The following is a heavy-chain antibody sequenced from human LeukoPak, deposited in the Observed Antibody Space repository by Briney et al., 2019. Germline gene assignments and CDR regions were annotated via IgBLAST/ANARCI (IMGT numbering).Heavy chain of an antibody. V-gene: IGHV3-23*01. Sequence: PGGSLRLSCAASGFTFSNYALSRVRQAPGKGLEWVSGISASGGSTYYADSVKGRFTISRDNSKNTLYVQMNSLRAEDTAVYYCAKDRYCSGGSCSGDFDYWGQGTLVTVSS. J-gene: IGHJ4*02. CDR2: ISASGGST. CDR1: GFTFSNYA. D-gene: IGHD2-15*01. CDR3: AKDRYCSGGSCSGDFDY.